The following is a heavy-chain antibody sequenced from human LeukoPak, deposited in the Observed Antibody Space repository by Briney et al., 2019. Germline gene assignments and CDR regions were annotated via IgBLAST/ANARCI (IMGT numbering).Heavy chain of an antibody. V-gene: IGHV3-23*01. CDR2: ISGSGGST. CDR1: GFTFSNAW. CDR3: AKDRVSVYYYDSSGYYYFDY. D-gene: IGHD3-22*01. J-gene: IGHJ4*02. Sequence: GGSLRLSCAASGFTFSNAWMSWVRQAPGKGLEWVSAISGSGGSTYYADSVKGRFTISRDNSKNTLYLQMNSLRAEDTAVYYCAKDRVSVYYYDSSGYYYFDYWGQGTLVTVSS.